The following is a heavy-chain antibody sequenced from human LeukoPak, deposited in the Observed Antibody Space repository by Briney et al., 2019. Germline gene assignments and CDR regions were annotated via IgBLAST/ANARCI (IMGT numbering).Heavy chain of an antibody. CDR1: GYSFTSYW. Sequence: GESLKISCKGTGYSFTSYWIGWVRQMPGKGLEWMGIIDPGDSDTRYSPSFQGQVTISADKSISTAYLQWSSLKASDTAMYYCATLNSSSWYMDWGQGTLVTVSS. V-gene: IGHV5-51*01. J-gene: IGHJ4*02. CDR3: ATLNSSSWYMD. D-gene: IGHD6-13*01. CDR2: IDPGDSDT.